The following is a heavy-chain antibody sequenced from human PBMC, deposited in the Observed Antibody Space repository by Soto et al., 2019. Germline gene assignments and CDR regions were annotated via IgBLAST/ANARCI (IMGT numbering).Heavy chain of an antibody. J-gene: IGHJ6*02. D-gene: IGHD2-21*02. CDR1: GFTFSDYY. Sequence: PGGSLRLSCAASGFTFSDYYMSWIRQAPGKGLEWVSYISSSSSYTNYADSVKGRFTISRDNAKNSLYLQMNSLRAEDTAVYYCARDLNCGGDCYEYGMDVWGQETTVTVSS. CDR3: ARDLNCGGDCYEYGMDV. V-gene: IGHV3-11*06. CDR2: ISSSSSYT.